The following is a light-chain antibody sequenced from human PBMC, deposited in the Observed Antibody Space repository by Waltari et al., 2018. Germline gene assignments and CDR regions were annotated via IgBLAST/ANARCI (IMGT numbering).Light chain of an antibody. Sequence: DIQITPSPSSLSASVGDRVPIPCRASQSISSYLNWYQQKPGKAPKLLIYAASSLQSGVPSRFSGSGSGTDFTLTISSLQPEDFATYYCQQSYSTLPYTFGQGTKLEIK. J-gene: IGKJ2*01. V-gene: IGKV1-39*01. CDR2: AAS. CDR1: QSISSY. CDR3: QQSYSTLPYT.